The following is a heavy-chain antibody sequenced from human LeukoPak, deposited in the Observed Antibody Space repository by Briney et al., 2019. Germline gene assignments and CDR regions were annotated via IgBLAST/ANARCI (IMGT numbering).Heavy chain of an antibody. V-gene: IGHV5-51*07. D-gene: IGHD1-1*01. Sequence: RTGESLKISCKDSGYNFASYWIAWVHQLPGKGLELMGVIYPGDSDTRYSPTFVGQVTISADKSIGTAYLQWSSLKASDTAMYYCARPTSGTTGGLDYWGQGTLVTVSS. J-gene: IGHJ4*02. CDR1: GYNFASYW. CDR3: ARPTSGTTGGLDY. CDR2: IYPGDSDT.